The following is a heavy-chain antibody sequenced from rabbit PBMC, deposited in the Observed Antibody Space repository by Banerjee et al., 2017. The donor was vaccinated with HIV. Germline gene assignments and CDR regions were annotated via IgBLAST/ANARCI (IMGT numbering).Heavy chain of an antibody. CDR2: IDAGSSGSA. J-gene: IGHJ4*01. V-gene: IGHV1S45*01. CDR1: GIDFSHYG. CDR3: ARAAYAGGAFAWYFDL. Sequence: QEQVVESGGGLVTLGGSLKLSCKASGIDFSHYGISWVRQVLGKGLEWIAYIDAGSSGSAHYAGWVKSRFTISKTSSTTVTLQMTSLTAADTATYFCARAAYAGGAFAWYFDLWGPGTLVTVS. D-gene: IGHD4-2*01.